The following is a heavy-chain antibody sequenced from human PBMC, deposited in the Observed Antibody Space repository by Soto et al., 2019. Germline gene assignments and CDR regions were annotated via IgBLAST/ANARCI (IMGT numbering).Heavy chain of an antibody. CDR3: ARGSSWTYYYYYYGMDD. J-gene: IGHJ6*02. Sequence: SETLALTSTVSGGSISSYYWSWIRQPPGKGLEWIGYIYYSGSTNYNPSLKSRVTISVDTSKNQFSLKLSSVTAADTAVYYCARGSSWTYYYYYYGMDDWGQGTTVTVSS. D-gene: IGHD6-13*01. V-gene: IGHV4-59*01. CDR2: IYYSGST. CDR1: GGSISSYY.